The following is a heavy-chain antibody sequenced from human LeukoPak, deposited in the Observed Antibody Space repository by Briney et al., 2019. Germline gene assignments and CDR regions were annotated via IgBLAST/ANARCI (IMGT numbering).Heavy chain of an antibody. CDR3: AKDHPVAATSYYAY. D-gene: IGHD2-15*01. V-gene: IGHV3-23*01. J-gene: IGHJ4*02. Sequence: GGSLRLSCAASGFTFSSSVMSWVRQAPGKGLEWVSAIGGSGDSTYYADSVKGRFTISRDNSKNTLFLLMNSLRAEDTAVYYCAKDHPVAATSYYAYWGQGTLVTVSS. CDR1: GFTFSSSV. CDR2: IGGSGDST.